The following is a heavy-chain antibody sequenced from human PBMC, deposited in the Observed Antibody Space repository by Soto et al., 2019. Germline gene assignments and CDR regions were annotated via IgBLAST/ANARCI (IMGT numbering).Heavy chain of an antibody. J-gene: IGHJ6*02. CDR2: INPNSGGT. CDR3: AKAGGYEPDYYYYYGMDV. Sequence: ASVKGSCKASGYTFTGYYMHWVRQAPGQGLEWMGWINPNSGGTNYAQKFQGWVTMTRDTSISTAYMELSRLRSDDTAVYYCAKAGGYEPDYYYYYGMDVWGQGTTVTVSS. D-gene: IGHD5-12*01. V-gene: IGHV1-2*04. CDR1: GYTFTGYY.